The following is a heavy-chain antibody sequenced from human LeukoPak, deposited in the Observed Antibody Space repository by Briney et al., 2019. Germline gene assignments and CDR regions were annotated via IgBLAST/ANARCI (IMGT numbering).Heavy chain of an antibody. CDR2: LDSAGGGT. V-gene: IGHV3-74*01. CDR1: GFTFNRYP. Sequence: PGGSLRLSCSASGFTFNRYPMHWVRHAPGKGLEWVSRLDSAGGGTNYADSVRGRFTIFRDNVKSTLYLQMNSLRVEDTALYYCARDGFVGPFTAYLDFWGQGTLVSVSS. D-gene: IGHD2-21*02. CDR3: ARDGFVGPFTAYLDF. J-gene: IGHJ4*01.